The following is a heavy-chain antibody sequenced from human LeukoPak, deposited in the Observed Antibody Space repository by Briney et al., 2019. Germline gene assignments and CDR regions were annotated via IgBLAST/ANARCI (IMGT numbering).Heavy chain of an antibody. Sequence: PGGFLRLSCAASGLTFSNYAMMWVRQAPGKGLEWVSAIFASGGDTRYADSVRGRFTISRDNSRNTLFLQMNSLTADDTAVYYCAKDPNGDYVGAFDFWGQGTMDTVSS. CDR3: AKDPNGDYVGAFDF. CDR1: GLTFSNYA. CDR2: IFASGGDT. D-gene: IGHD4-17*01. J-gene: IGHJ3*01. V-gene: IGHV3-23*01.